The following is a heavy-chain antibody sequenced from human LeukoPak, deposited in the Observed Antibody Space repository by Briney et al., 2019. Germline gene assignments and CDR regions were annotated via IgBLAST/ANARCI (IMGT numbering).Heavy chain of an antibody. J-gene: IGHJ4*02. CDR3: TRAGSSSWYSSDY. CDR2: IRSKAYGGTT. Sequence: GGSLRLSCTASGFTFGDYAMSWVRQAPGKGLEGVGFIRSKAYGGTTEYAASVKGRFTISRDDSKSLAYLQMNSLKTEDTAVYYCTRAGSSSWYSSDYWGQGTLVTVSS. D-gene: IGHD6-13*01. CDR1: GFTFGDYA. V-gene: IGHV3-49*04.